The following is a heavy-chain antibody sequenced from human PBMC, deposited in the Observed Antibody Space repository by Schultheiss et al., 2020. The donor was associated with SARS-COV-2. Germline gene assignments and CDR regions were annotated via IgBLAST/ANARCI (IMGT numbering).Heavy chain of an antibody. CDR3: ARGGIRELLATDY. CDR2: ISYDGSNK. CDR1: GFTFSNYG. J-gene: IGHJ4*02. Sequence: GESLKISCAVSGFTFSNYGIHWVRQAPGKGLEWVAFISYDGSNKFYADSVKGRFTISRDNSKNTLDLQMNSLRGEDTAVYYCARGGIRELLATDYWGQGTLVTVSS. V-gene: IGHV3-30*03. D-gene: IGHD3-10*01.